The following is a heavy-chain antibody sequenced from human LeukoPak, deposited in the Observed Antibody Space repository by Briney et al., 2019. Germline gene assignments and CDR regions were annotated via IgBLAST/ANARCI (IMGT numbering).Heavy chain of an antibody. D-gene: IGHD6-6*01. CDR2: IYPDDSDT. CDR1: GYSFTSYW. V-gene: IGHV5-51*01. Sequence: GESLKISCKGSGYSFTSYWTGWVRQMPGKGLEWMGIIYPDDSDTRYSPSFQRQVTISADKSVNTAYLQWSSLKASDTAIYFCARREYSSSSFHFDSWGQGTRVIVSS. CDR3: ARREYSSSSFHFDS. J-gene: IGHJ4*02.